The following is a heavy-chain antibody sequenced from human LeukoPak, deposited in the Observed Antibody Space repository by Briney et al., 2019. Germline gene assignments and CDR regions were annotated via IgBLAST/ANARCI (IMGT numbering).Heavy chain of an antibody. Sequence: PGGSLRLSCAASGFTFSNYGMHWVRQAPGKGLDWVAVISYDGSNKYYADSVRGRFTISRDNAKNSLYLQMNSLRAEDTAVYYCARGDLVVTLEGPIDYWGQGTLVTVSS. J-gene: IGHJ4*02. CDR2: ISYDGSNK. D-gene: IGHD2-21*02. CDR3: ARGDLVVTLEGPIDY. V-gene: IGHV3-30*03. CDR1: GFTFSNYG.